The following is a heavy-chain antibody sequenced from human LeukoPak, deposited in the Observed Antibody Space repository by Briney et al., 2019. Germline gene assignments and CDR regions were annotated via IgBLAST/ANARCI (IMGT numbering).Heavy chain of an antibody. CDR1: GYTFTGYY. CDR2: INPNSGGT. CDR3: ARAAAVAGTRNDAFDI. D-gene: IGHD6-19*01. V-gene: IGHV1-2*02. J-gene: IGHJ3*02. Sequence: ASVKVSCKASGYTFTGYYMHWVRQAPGQGLEWMGWINPNSGGTNYAQKFQGRVTMTRDTSISTAYMELSRLRSDDTAVYYCARAAAVAGTRNDAFDIWGQGTMVTASS.